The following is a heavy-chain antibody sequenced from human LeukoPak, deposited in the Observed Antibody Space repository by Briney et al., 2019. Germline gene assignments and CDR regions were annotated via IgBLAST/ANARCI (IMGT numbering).Heavy chain of an antibody. CDR2: INPNSADT. D-gene: IGHD6-13*01. Sequence: ASVKVSCKASGYIFTGFYMHWLRQAPGQGLEWMGWINPNSADTGYAQKFLGRVTMTRDMSISTIYMELTRLRSDDTALYYCARWDGYSSSPDYWGQGTLVTVSS. J-gene: IGHJ4*02. V-gene: IGHV1-2*02. CDR1: GYIFTGFY. CDR3: ARWDGYSSSPDY.